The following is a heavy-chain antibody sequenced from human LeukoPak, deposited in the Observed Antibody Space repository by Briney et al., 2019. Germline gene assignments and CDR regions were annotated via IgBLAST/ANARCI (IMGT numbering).Heavy chain of an antibody. V-gene: IGHV3-7*03. CDR3: GRAGVYSASSGYGPDR. J-gene: IGHJ5*02. Sequence: GGSLRLSCAASGFTFSRFWMSWVRQAPGKGLEWVANIKQDGSEKYYVDSVKGRFTISRDNAKKSLYLQMNSLRAEDTAVYYCGRAGVYSASSGYGPDRWGQGTLVTVSS. D-gene: IGHD3-22*01. CDR2: IKQDGSEK. CDR1: GFTFSRFW.